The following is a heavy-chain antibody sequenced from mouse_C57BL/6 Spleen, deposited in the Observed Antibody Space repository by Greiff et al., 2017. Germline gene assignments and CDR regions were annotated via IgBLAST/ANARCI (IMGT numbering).Heavy chain of an antibody. CDR2: ISYDGSN. D-gene: IGHD2-4*01. V-gene: IGHV3-6*01. CDR3: ARSYDFLDY. CDR1: GYSITSGYY. Sequence: EVKLMESGPGLVKPSQSLSLTCSVTGYSITSGYYWNWIRQFPGNKLEWMGYISYDGSNNYNPSLKNRISITRDTSKNQFFLKLNSVTTEDTATYYCARSYDFLDYWGQGTTLTVSS. J-gene: IGHJ2*01.